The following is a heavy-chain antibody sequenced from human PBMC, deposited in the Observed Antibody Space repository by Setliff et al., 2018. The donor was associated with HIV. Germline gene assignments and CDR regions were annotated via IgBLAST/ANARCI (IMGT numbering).Heavy chain of an antibody. Sequence: SETLSLTCTVSGGSINNYFWSWIRQSPGRELEWIGYIYYSGETNYNPSLKSRVTFSVDTSKNQFSLKLSSVTAADSAVYYCARDYYNFQDMWGQGTMVTVSS. CDR1: GGSINNYF. CDR2: IYYSGET. D-gene: IGHD3-3*01. J-gene: IGHJ3*02. CDR3: ARDYYNFQDM. V-gene: IGHV4-59*01.